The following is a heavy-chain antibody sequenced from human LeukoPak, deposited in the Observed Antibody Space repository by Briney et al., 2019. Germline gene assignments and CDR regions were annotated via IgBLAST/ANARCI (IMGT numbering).Heavy chain of an antibody. CDR1: GYTLTELS. CDR2: FDPEDGET. CDR3: ARAPYSTGRGYYFDY. J-gene: IGHJ4*02. Sequence: GASVKVSCKVSGYTLTELSMHWVRQAPGKGLEWMGGFDPEDGETIYAQNFQGRVTMTEDTSTDTAYLELNSLRAEDTAVYYCARAPYSTGRGYYFDYWGQGTLVTVSS. V-gene: IGHV1-24*01. D-gene: IGHD2-8*02.